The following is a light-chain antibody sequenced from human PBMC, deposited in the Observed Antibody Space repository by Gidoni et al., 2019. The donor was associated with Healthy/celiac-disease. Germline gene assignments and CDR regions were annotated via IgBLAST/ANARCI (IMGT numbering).Light chain of an antibody. Sequence: DIQMPQSPSSLSASVGDRVTITCRASQSISSYLNWYQKKPGKAPKLLIYAASSLQSGVPARFSGSGSGTDFTLTISSLQPEDFATYYCQQSYSTPWTFGQGTKVEIK. V-gene: IGKV1-39*01. CDR3: QQSYSTPWT. J-gene: IGKJ1*01. CDR1: QSISSY. CDR2: AAS.